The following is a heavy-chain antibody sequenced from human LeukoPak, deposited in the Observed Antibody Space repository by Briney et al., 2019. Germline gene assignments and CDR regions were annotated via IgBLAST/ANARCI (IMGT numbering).Heavy chain of an antibody. CDR2: IYYSGST. D-gene: IGHD3-3*01. J-gene: IGHJ2*01. Sequence: SETLSLTCTVPGGSISSYYWSWIRQPPGKGLEWIGYIYYSGSTNYNPSLKSRVTISVDTSKNQFSLKLSSVTAADTAVYYCARDRGVLRFLEWPTGYFDLWGRGTLVTVSS. CDR1: GGSISSYY. CDR3: ARDRGVLRFLEWPTGYFDL. V-gene: IGHV4-59*01.